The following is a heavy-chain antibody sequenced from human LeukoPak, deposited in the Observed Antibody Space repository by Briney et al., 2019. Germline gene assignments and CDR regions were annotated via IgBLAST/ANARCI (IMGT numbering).Heavy chain of an antibody. CDR2: ISGSGGST. CDR1: GFTFSSYA. V-gene: IGHV3-23*01. J-gene: IGHJ4*02. Sequence: GGSLRLSCAASGFTFSSYAMGWVRQAPGKGLEWVSAISGSGGSTYYADSVKGRFTISGDNSKNTLYLQMNSLRAEDTAVYYCAKGSIAVAGQFDYWGQGTLVTVSS. D-gene: IGHD6-19*01. CDR3: AKGSIAVAGQFDY.